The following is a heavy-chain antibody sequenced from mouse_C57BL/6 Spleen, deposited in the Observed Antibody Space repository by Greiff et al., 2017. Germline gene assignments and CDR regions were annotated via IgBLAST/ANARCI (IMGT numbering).Heavy chain of an antibody. CDR3: AFDGSWYFED. Sequence: QVQLQQPGAELVMPGASVKLSCKASGYTFTSYWMHWVKQRPGQGLEWIGEIDPFDSYTNYNQKFKGKTTLTVEKSSSTAYMPLSSLTSDDSAVYYGAFDGSWYFEDRGTGTTVTVSS. V-gene: IGHV1-69*01. D-gene: IGHD2-3*01. CDR2: IDPFDSYT. J-gene: IGHJ1*03. CDR1: GYTFTSYW.